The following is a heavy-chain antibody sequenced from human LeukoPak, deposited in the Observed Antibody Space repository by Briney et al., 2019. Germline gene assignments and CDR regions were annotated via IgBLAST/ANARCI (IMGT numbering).Heavy chain of an antibody. Sequence: GESLKISCKGSGYSFTSYRIGWVRQMPGKGLEWMGIIYPGGSDTRYSPSFQGQVTISADKSISTAYLQWSSLKASDTAMYYCARIVVVPAAMFAFDIWGQGTMVTVSS. J-gene: IGHJ3*02. V-gene: IGHV5-51*01. CDR2: IYPGGSDT. D-gene: IGHD2-2*01. CDR3: ARIVVVPAAMFAFDI. CDR1: GYSFTSYR.